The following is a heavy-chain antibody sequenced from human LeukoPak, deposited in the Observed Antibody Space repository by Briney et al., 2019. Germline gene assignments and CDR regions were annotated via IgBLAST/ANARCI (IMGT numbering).Heavy chain of an antibody. V-gene: IGHV3-33*01. Sequence: PRRSLRLSCAASGFSFTSYGMHWVRQAPGKGLEWVAVIWYDGTNKHYADSVKGRYTISRDTSNNMLYLQMNSLRAEDTAVYYCARVSESGNSDYWGQGTLVTVSS. CDR3: ARVSESGNSDY. CDR1: GFSFTSYG. CDR2: IWYDGTNK. D-gene: IGHD4-23*01. J-gene: IGHJ4*02.